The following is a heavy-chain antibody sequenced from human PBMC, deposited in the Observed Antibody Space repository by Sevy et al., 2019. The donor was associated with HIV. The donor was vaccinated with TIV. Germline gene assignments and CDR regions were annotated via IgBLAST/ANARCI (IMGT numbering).Heavy chain of an antibody. CDR1: GYTLTELS. CDR2: FDPEDGET. CDR3: ATYYDFWTGFDY. J-gene: IGHJ4*02. Sequence: ASVKVSCKVSGYTLTELSMHWVRQAPGKGLDGMGGFDPEDGETIYAQKFQGRVTMTEDTSTDTAYMELSSLGSEDTAVYYCATYYDFWTGFDYWGQGTLVTVSS. V-gene: IGHV1-24*01. D-gene: IGHD3-3*01.